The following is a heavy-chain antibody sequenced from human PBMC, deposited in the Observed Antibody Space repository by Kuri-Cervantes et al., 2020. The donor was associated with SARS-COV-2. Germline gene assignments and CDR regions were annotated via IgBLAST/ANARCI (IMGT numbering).Heavy chain of an antibody. CDR3: ARSAVVTAIDAFDI. CDR2: INPSGGST. V-gene: IGHV1-46*01. D-gene: IGHD2-21*02. Sequence: ASVKVSCKASGYNFPDYGISWVRQAPGQGLEWMGIINPSGGSTSYAQKFQGGVTMTRDTSTSTVYMELSSLRSEDTAVYYCARSAVVTAIDAFDIWGQGTMVTVSS. CDR1: GYNFPDYG. J-gene: IGHJ3*02.